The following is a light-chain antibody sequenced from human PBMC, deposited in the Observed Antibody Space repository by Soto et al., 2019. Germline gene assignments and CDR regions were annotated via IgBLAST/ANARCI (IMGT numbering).Light chain of an antibody. V-gene: IGKV3-15*01. J-gene: IGKJ1*01. CDR2: GAS. Sequence: IVMTQSPATVSVSPGERATLYCRASQSVGNNLAWYQQKPGQAPSLFIFGASVRATGVPDRFSGSGSGTEFTLSISNLQSEDSAVYYCQHYNNWPPWTFGQGTKVDIK. CDR3: QHYNNWPPWT. CDR1: QSVGNN.